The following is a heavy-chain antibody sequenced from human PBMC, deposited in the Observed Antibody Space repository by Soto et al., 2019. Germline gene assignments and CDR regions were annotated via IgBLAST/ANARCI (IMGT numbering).Heavy chain of an antibody. CDR3: ARDFGGILRFGES. CDR1: GFTFSTYN. D-gene: IGHD3-10*01. Sequence: DVQLVESGGGLVKPGGSLRLSCAASGFTFSTYNMNWVRQAPGKGLEWVSSIPRSTSYIFYADSVKGRFTISRDNAKNSLYLQMNSTRAEDTAVYYCARDFGGILRFGESWGQGTLCTVSS. CDR2: IPRSTSYI. J-gene: IGHJ5*02. V-gene: IGHV3-21*01.